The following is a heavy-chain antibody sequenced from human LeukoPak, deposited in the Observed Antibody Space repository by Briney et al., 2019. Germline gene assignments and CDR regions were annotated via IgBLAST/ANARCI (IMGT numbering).Heavy chain of an antibody. CDR2: IWYDGSNK. V-gene: IGHV3-33*01. D-gene: IGHD5-18*01. CDR1: GFIFSTYG. Sequence: PGGSLRLSCAASGFIFSTYGMHWVRQAPGKGLEWVAVIWYDGSNKYYADSVKGRFTISRDNSKNTLYLQMNSLRAEDTAVYYCARDLGRETAMVDYWGQGTLVTVSS. CDR3: ARDLGRETAMVDY. J-gene: IGHJ4*02.